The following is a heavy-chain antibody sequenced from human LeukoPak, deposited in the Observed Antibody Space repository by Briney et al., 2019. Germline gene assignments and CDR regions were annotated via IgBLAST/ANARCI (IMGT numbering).Heavy chain of an antibody. J-gene: IGHJ6*02. D-gene: IGHD4-23*01. CDR1: GVTMSACS. V-gene: IGHV4-59*08. CDR2: IHYSGST. Sequence: PSETLSLTCTVSGVTMSACSWMWIRQPPGKGLEWVGYIHYSGSTNYNPSLRSRVTISVDTSKNQFSLKLSAVTAADTAVYCCAGDYCGFEGVRDVWGQGITVTVSS. CDR3: AGDYCGFEGVRDV.